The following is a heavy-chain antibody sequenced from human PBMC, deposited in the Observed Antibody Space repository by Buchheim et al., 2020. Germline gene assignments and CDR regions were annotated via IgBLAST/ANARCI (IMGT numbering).Heavy chain of an antibody. CDR2: ISYDGSNK. J-gene: IGHJ4*02. Sequence: QVQLVESGGGVVQPGRSLRLSCAASGFTFSSYAMHWVRQAPGKGLEWVAVISYDGSNKYYADSVKGRFTISRDNSKNTLYLQMNSLRAEDTAVYYCAKDEGTTFGYWGQGTL. CDR3: AKDEGTTFGY. V-gene: IGHV3-30-3*01. D-gene: IGHD1-1*01. CDR1: GFTFSSYA.